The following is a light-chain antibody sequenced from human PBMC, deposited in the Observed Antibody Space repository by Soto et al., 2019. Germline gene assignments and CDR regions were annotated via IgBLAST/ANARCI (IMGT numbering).Light chain of an antibody. CDR1: SSDVGGYNY. CDR3: SSYTSSSTLA. Sequence: QSALTQPASVSGSPGQSITISCTGTSSDVGGYNYVSWYQRHPGKAPKLMIYDVSNRPSGVSNRFSGSKSGNTASLTISGLQAEDEADYYCSSYTSSSTLAFGGGTKVTVL. CDR2: DVS. V-gene: IGLV2-14*01. J-gene: IGLJ3*02.